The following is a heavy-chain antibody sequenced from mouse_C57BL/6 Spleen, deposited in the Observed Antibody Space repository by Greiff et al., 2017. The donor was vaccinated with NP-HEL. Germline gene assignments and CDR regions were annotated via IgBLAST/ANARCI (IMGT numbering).Heavy chain of an antibody. J-gene: IGHJ2*01. Sequence: DVQLQESGGDLVKPGGSLKLSCAASGFTFSSYGMSWVRQTPDKRLEWVATISSGGSYTYYPDSVKGRFTISRDNAKNTLYLQMSSLKSEDTAMYYCARQGYYSNLDYWGQGTTLTVSS. CDR1: GFTFSSYG. V-gene: IGHV5-6*01. CDR3: ARQGYYSNLDY. D-gene: IGHD2-5*01. CDR2: ISSGGSYT.